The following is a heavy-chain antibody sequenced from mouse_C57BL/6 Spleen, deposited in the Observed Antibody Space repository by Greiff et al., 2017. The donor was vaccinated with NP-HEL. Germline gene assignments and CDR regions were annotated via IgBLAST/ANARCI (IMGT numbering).Heavy chain of an antibody. CDR2: ISYSGST. D-gene: IGHD2-3*01. Sequence: DVKLQESGPGMVKPSQSLSLTCTVTGYSITSGYDWHWIRHFPGNKLEWMGYISYSGSTNYNPSLKSRISITHDTSKNHFFLKLNSVTTEDTATYYCARGWLLGYAMDYWGQGTSVTVSS. CDR1: GYSITSGYD. J-gene: IGHJ4*01. V-gene: IGHV3-1*01. CDR3: ARGWLLGYAMDY.